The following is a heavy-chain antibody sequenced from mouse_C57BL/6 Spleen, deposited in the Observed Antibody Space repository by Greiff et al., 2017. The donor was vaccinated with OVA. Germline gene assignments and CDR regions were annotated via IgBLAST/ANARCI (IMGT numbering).Heavy chain of an antibody. V-gene: IGHV1-69*01. CDR2: IDPSDSYT. J-gene: IGHJ2*01. D-gene: IGHD2-5*01. CDR3: ARLNYSNYYVGS. Sequence: QVQLQQPGAELVMPGASVKLSCKASGYTFTSYWMHWVKQRPGQGLEWIGEIDPSDSYTNYNQKFQGKSTLTVDKSSSTAYMQLSSLTSDDSAVYYCARLNYSNYYVGSWGRGTTLTVSS. CDR1: GYTFTSYW.